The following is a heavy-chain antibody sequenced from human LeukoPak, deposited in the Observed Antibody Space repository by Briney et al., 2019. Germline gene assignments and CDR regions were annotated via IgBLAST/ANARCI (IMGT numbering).Heavy chain of an antibody. CDR2: IKQDGSDK. D-gene: IGHD3-22*01. J-gene: IGHJ4*02. CDR3: ASGGNYYDSSGYYFDY. CDR1: GFTFTGYW. Sequence: PGGSLRLSCAASGFTFTGYWMSWVRQAPGKELEWVANIKQDGSDKYYVDSVKGRFTISRDNAKNSLYLQMNSLRAGDTAVYCCASGGNYYDSSGYYFDYWGQGTLVTVSS. V-gene: IGHV3-7*01.